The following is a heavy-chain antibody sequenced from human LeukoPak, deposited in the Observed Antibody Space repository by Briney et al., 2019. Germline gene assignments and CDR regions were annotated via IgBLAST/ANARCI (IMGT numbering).Heavy chain of an antibody. V-gene: IGHV3-23*01. CDR3: ARRGGLPAASDF. CDR1: GFTFSSYV. Sequence: PGGSLRLSCAASGFTFSSYVLSWVRQAPGKGLQWVSAIGGGGGDTYYADSLKGRFTISRDNSKNTVFLQMSSLRAEDTAVYYCARRGGLPAASDFWGQGTLVTVSS. CDR2: IGGGGGDT. J-gene: IGHJ4*02. D-gene: IGHD2-2*01.